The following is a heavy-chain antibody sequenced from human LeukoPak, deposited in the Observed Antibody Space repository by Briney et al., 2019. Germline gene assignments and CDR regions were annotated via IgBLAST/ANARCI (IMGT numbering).Heavy chain of an antibody. CDR1: GGSLSGYY. D-gene: IGHD3-10*01. Sequence: SETLSLTCAVYGGSLSGYYWSWIRQPPGKGLEWIGEINHSGSTNYNPSLKSRVTISVDTSKNQFSLKLSSVTAADTAVYYCANSRRLLWFGESFFDYWGQGTLVTVSS. CDR2: INHSGST. V-gene: IGHV4-34*01. J-gene: IGHJ4*02. CDR3: ANSRRLLWFGESFFDY.